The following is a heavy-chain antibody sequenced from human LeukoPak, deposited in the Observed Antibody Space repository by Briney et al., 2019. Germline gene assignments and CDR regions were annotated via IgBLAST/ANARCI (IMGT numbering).Heavy chain of an antibody. CDR3: AKDMSDSSYYYGMDV. Sequence: AGGSLRLSCAASGFTFDYYAMHWVRQAPGKGLEWVSGISWNGGSIGYADSVKGRFTISRDNAKNSLYLQMNSLRAEDTALYYCAKDMSDSSYYYGMDVWGQGTTVTVSS. D-gene: IGHD6-13*01. CDR1: GFTFDYYA. J-gene: IGHJ6*02. CDR2: ISWNGGSI. V-gene: IGHV3-9*01.